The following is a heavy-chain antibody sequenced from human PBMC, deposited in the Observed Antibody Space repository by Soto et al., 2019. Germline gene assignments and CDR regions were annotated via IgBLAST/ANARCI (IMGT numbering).Heavy chain of an antibody. CDR3: ARGGYCSGGRCLWKSTGMDV. V-gene: IGHV3-11*01. Sequence: QVQLVESGGGLVKPGGSLRLSCGASGFSFSDYYMSWVRQAPGKGLEWISYISSSGSTIFYAPSVKGRFTISRDNAQNSLDLQMDRLRAEETAVYFCARGGYCSGGRCLWKSTGMDVWGRGTTVTVSS. J-gene: IGHJ6*02. D-gene: IGHD2-15*01. CDR1: GFSFSDYY. CDR2: ISSSGSTI.